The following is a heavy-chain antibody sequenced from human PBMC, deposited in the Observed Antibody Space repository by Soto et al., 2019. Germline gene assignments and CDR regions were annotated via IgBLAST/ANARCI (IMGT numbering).Heavy chain of an antibody. V-gene: IGHV4-61*01. D-gene: IGHD1-26*01. CDR1: GDSVSSGNYY. CDR2: VSNSGNT. J-gene: IGHJ4*02. Sequence: PSETLSLTCSVSGDSVSSGNYYWSWMRQPPGKGLEWIAYVSNSGNTNYNPSLKSRVTISVDTSKNQFSLKLTSVTAADTAVYYCAKDHRSLRSGSYHEFDYWGQGTLVTVSS. CDR3: AKDHRSLRSGSYHEFDY.